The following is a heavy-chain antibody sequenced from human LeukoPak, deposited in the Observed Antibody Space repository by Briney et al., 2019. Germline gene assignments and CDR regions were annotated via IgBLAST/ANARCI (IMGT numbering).Heavy chain of an antibody. CDR2: INPNSGGT. J-gene: IGHJ4*02. CDR1: GYTFTGYY. D-gene: IGHD3-22*01. Sequence: ASVTVSCKASGYTFTGYYMHWVRQAPGQGLEWMGWINPNSGGTNYAQKFQGRVTMTRDTSISTAYMELSRLTSDDTAVYYCAREDYDSSGYGDDDCWGQGTLVTVCS. V-gene: IGHV1-2*02. CDR3: AREDYDSSGYGDDDC.